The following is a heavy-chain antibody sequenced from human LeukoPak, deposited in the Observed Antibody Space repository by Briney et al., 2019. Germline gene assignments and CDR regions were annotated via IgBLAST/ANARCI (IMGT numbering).Heavy chain of an antibody. CDR1: GFTFSSYG. D-gene: IGHD3-10*01. J-gene: IGHJ4*02. V-gene: IGHV3-30*18. CDR2: ISYDGTNK. Sequence: PGGSLRLSCEASGFTFSSYGMHWFRKAPGKGLEWVALISYDGTNKNYADSVKGRFTISRDNSKNTLYLQMNSLRPEDTAVYYCAKDRDSSGSYPSGYWGQGTLVTVSS. CDR3: AKDRDSSGSYPSGY.